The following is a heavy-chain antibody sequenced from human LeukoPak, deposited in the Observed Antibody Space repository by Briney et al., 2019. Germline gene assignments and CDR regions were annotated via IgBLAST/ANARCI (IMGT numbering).Heavy chain of an antibody. J-gene: IGHJ6*03. CDR1: GFTFSSYW. Sequence: GGSLRLSCAASGFTFSSYWMSWVRQAPGKGLEWVANIKQDGSEKYYVDSVKGRFTISRDNAKNSLYLEMNRLRAEDTAVYYCARDTHCSSTSCTNYYYMDVWGKGTTVTVSS. CDR3: ARDTHCSSTSCTNYYYMDV. V-gene: IGHV3-7*01. CDR2: IKQDGSEK. D-gene: IGHD2-2*01.